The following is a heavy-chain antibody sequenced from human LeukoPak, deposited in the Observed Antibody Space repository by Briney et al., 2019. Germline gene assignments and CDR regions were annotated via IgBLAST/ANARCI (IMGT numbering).Heavy chain of an antibody. CDR1: GSTFSDYE. Sequence: GGSLRLSCAASGSTFSDYEMNWVRQAPGKGLEWISYISSSDGKTYYADSVKGRFTISRDNARNSLYLQMNGLRADDTAVYYCARDGELAPEVPFDFWGQGTLVTVSS. CDR3: ARDGELAPEVPFDF. CDR2: ISSSDGKT. V-gene: IGHV3-48*03. D-gene: IGHD1-7*01. J-gene: IGHJ4*02.